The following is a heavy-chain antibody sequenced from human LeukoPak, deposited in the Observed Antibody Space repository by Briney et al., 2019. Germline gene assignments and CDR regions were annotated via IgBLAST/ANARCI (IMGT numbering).Heavy chain of an antibody. V-gene: IGHV3-48*03. CDR1: GFTFSRYG. Sequence: GGSLRLSCAASGFTFSRYGMNWVRQAPGKGLEWVSYISSSGSTIYYADSVKGRFTISRDNAKNSLYLQMNSLRAEDTAVYYCARDGGYSYGYGPTHFDYWGQGTLVTVSS. CDR2: ISSSGSTI. D-gene: IGHD5-18*01. J-gene: IGHJ4*02. CDR3: ARDGGYSYGYGPTHFDY.